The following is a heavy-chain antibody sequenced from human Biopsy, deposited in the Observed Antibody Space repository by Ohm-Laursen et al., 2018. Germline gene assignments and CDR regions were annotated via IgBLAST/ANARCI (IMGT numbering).Heavy chain of an antibody. V-gene: IGHV3-23*01. J-gene: IGHJ3*01. Sequence: SLRLSCAASGFTFRNYALTWARQAPGKVLEWVSAIGGGGSPTLYADSVKGRFTISRDDSKNTLYLQMNSLRVEDTAVYFCSKLGGDPAPFDRASDVWSRGTKVTVPS. D-gene: IGHD2-21*02. CDR1: GFTFRNYA. CDR3: SKLGGDPAPFDRASDV. CDR2: IGGGGSPT.